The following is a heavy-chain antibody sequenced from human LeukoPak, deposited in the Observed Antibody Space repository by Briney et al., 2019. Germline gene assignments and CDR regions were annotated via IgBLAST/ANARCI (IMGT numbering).Heavy chain of an antibody. Sequence: SETLSLTCTVSGGSISSSSYYWGWIRQPPGKGLEWIGSIYYSGSTYYNPSLKSRVTISVDTSKNQFSLKLSSVTAADTAVYYCARRPRIPAAPPNWFDPWGQGTLVTVS. V-gene: IGHV4-39*01. CDR3: ARRPRIPAAPPNWFDP. CDR2: IYYSGST. D-gene: IGHD2-2*01. J-gene: IGHJ5*02. CDR1: GGSISSSSYY.